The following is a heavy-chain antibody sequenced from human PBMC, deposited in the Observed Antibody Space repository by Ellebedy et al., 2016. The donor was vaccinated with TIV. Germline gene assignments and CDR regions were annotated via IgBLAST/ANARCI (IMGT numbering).Heavy chain of an antibody. D-gene: IGHD4-17*01. Sequence: MPSETLSLTCTVSGGSISSYYWSWIRQPPGKGLEWIGYIYYSGSTYYNPSLKSRVTISVDTSKNQFSLKLSSVTAADTAVYYCARTAGDYGDYEREWYFDLWGRGTLVTVSS. CDR2: IYYSGST. CDR1: GGSISSYY. J-gene: IGHJ2*01. CDR3: ARTAGDYGDYEREWYFDL. V-gene: IGHV4-59*06.